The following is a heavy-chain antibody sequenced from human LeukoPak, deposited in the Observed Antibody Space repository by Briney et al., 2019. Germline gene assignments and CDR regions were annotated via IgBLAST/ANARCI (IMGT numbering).Heavy chain of an antibody. CDR2: ISGSGGST. Sequence: TGGSLRLSCAASGFTFSSYAMSWVRQAPGKGLEWVSAISGSGGSTYYADSVKGRFTISRDNSKNTLYLQMNSLRAEDTAVYYCAKDIVVVVAATSDYWGQGTLVTVSS. D-gene: IGHD2-15*01. CDR1: GFTFSSYA. CDR3: AKDIVVVVAATSDY. J-gene: IGHJ4*02. V-gene: IGHV3-23*01.